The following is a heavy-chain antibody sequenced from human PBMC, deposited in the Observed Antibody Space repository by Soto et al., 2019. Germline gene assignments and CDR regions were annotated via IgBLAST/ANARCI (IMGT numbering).Heavy chain of an antibody. CDR2: ISGSGDNT. D-gene: IGHD3-3*01. J-gene: IGHJ6*03. CDR3: AKDLGTDDFWSAYYTYYYMDV. CDR1: GFTFSSYA. Sequence: EVQLLESGGGLVQPGGSLRLSCAASGFTFSSYALNWVRQAPGKGLEWVSVISGSGDNTYYADSVKGLFTISRDNSKNTLYLQMNSLRAEDTAVYYCAKDLGTDDFWSAYYTYYYMDVWGKGTTVTVSS. V-gene: IGHV3-23*01.